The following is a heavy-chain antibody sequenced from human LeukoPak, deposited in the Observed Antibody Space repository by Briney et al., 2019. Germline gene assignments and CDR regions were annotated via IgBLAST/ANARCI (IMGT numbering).Heavy chain of an antibody. CDR1: GGSFSGYY. CDR2: MNPSGST. V-gene: IGHV4-34*01. Sequence: PSETLSLTCAVYGGSFSGYYWTWIRQTPEKELEWIGEMNPSGSTSYNPSLKSRVTISVDTSKNQFSLKLSSVTAADMAVYYCARGRQDVTMIVVVMTAVSYYLDVWGKGTTVTVS. CDR3: ARGRQDVTMIVVVMTAVSYYLDV. D-gene: IGHD3-22*01. J-gene: IGHJ6*03.